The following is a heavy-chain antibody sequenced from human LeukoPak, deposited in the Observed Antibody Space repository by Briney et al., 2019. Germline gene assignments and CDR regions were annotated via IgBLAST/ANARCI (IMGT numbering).Heavy chain of an antibody. CDR1: GGTFSSYA. J-gene: IGHJ5*02. V-gene: IGHV1-69*13. Sequence: SVKVSCKASGGTFSSYAISWVRQAPGQGLEWMGGIIPIFGTANYAQKFQGRVTITADESTSTAYMELSSLRSEDTAVYYCAREAGAYCSGGSCYSGWFDPWGQGTLVTVSS. CDR3: AREAGAYCSGGSCYSGWFDP. D-gene: IGHD2-15*01. CDR2: IIPIFGTA.